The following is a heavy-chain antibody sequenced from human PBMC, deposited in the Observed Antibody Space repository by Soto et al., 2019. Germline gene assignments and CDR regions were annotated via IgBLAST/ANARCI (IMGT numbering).Heavy chain of an antibody. CDR3: AKSPGGLDGYNSDYYGMDV. CDR2: IGGSGTGGRT. J-gene: IGHJ6*02. CDR1: GLTFSTYA. D-gene: IGHD5-12*01. V-gene: IGHV3-23*01. Sequence: EVHLLESGGDLVQPGGSLRLSCTASGLTFSTYAMSWVRQAPGKGLEWVSAIGGSGTGGRTYYADSVKGRFTISRDNSKNTVYLHMNSSRADDTAVYYWAKSPGGLDGYNSDYYGMDVWGQGTTVTVSS.